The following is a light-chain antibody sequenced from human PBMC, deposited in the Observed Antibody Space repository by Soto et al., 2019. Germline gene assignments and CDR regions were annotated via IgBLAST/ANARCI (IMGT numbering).Light chain of an antibody. CDR3: SSYTSSSTYVV. J-gene: IGLJ2*01. Sequence: QSVLTQPASVSGSPGQSITISCTGTSSDVGGYNYVSWYQQHPGKAPKLMIYDVSNRPSGVSNRFSGSKSGNTASLTISGLQAEDEADYYCSSYTSSSTYVVFSGGTQLTVL. CDR2: DVS. V-gene: IGLV2-14*01. CDR1: SSDVGGYNY.